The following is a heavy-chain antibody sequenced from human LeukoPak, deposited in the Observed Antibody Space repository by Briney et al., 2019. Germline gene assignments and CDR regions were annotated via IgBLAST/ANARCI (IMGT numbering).Heavy chain of an antibody. J-gene: IGHJ4*02. V-gene: IGHV3-48*03. Sequence: GGSLRLSCAASGFTFSSYEMNWVSQAPGKGPERVSYISSSGSTKYYADSVKGRFTISRDNALNSLYLQMSSLRDEDTAVYYCATLRPRQQLVVDHWGQGTLVTVSS. CDR1: GFTFSSYE. CDR2: ISSSGSTK. CDR3: ATLRPRQQLVVDH. D-gene: IGHD6-13*01.